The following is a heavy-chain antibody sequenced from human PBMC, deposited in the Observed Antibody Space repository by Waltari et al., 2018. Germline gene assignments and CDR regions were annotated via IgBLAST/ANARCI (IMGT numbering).Heavy chain of an antibody. Sequence: EVQLVQSGAEVKKPGESLKISCEASGYYFSDYWIGWVRQMPGKGLEWVASSDPRDSDTRYSPSFQGQVNISADKSSNTAYLQWGSLKASDTAMYFCGRGRAVDLIDYWGQGTLVTVSS. V-gene: IGHV5-51*01. J-gene: IGHJ4*02. CDR1: GYYFSDYW. CDR3: GRGRAVDLIDY. CDR2: SDPRDSDT. D-gene: IGHD3-9*01.